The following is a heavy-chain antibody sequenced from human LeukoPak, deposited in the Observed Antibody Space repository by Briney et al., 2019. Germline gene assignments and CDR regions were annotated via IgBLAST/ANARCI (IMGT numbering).Heavy chain of an antibody. CDR3: ARSSGWWSLDY. J-gene: IGHJ4*02. Sequence: EGSLRLSCAASGFTFSTASLHWVRQAPGRGLEWVSAFDTGFGTYYPDSLKGRFTISRDNSKNTLFLQMNRLRAEDTAVYYCARSSGWWSLDYWGQGTLVTVSS. V-gene: IGHV3-23*01. D-gene: IGHD6-19*01. CDR2: FDTGFGT. CDR1: GFTFSTAS.